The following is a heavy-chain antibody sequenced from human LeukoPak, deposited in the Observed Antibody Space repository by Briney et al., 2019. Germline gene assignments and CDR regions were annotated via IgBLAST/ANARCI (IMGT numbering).Heavy chain of an antibody. CDR2: IYYSGST. J-gene: IGHJ6*02. CDR1: GGSISSYY. CDR3: ARDRGPLDYYYGMDV. D-gene: IGHD3-10*01. Sequence: SETLSLTCTVSGGSISSYYWSWIRQPPGKGLEWIGYIYYSGSTNYNPSLKSRVTISVDTSKNQFSLKLSSVTAADTAVYYCARDRGPLDYYYGMDVRGQGTTVTVSS. V-gene: IGHV4-59*01.